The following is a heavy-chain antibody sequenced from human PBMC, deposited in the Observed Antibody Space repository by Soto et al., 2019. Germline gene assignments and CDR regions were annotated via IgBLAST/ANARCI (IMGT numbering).Heavy chain of an antibody. J-gene: IGHJ3*02. CDR3: ARAGQLWLTNAFDI. CDR2: ISYEGSNK. V-gene: IGHV3-30-3*01. Sequence: QVQLVESGGGVVQPGRSLRLSCAASGFTFSSYAMYWVRQAPGKGLEWVAGISYEGSNKYYADSVQGRFTISRDNSKNTLYLQMNNLRPEDTAVYYCARAGQLWLTNAFDIWGQGTMVTASS. CDR1: GFTFSSYA. D-gene: IGHD5-18*01.